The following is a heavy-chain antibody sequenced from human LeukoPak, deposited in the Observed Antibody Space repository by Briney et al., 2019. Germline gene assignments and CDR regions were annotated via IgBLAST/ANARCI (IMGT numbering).Heavy chain of an antibody. J-gene: IGHJ4*02. CDR1: GFTFSSYW. D-gene: IGHD2-8*01. V-gene: IGHV3-7*01. CDR3: AKGGRGNGEVY. CDR2: IKQDGSEK. Sequence: GGSLRLSFAVSGFTFSSYWMNWVRQAPGKGLEWVANIKQDGSEKNYVDSVKGRFTISRDNAKSSLFLQMNDLRAEDTAVYYCAKGGRGNGEVYWGQGTLVTVSS.